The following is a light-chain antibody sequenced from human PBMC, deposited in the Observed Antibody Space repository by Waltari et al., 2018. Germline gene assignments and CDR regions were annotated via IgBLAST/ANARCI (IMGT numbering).Light chain of an antibody. CDR3: QQYGSSLTWT. CDR2: GAS. J-gene: IGKJ1*01. Sequence: EIVLPQSPGTLSLSPGERATLSCRASQSVTSSNLAWYQQKPGQAPRLLIYGASTRATGIPDRFTGSGSGTDFLLTISRLEPEDFAVYYCQQYGSSLTWTFGQGTKVEI. CDR1: QSVTSSN. V-gene: IGKV3-20*01.